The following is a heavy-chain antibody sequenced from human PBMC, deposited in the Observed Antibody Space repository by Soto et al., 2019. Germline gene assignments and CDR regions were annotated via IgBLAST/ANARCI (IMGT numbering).Heavy chain of an antibody. J-gene: IGHJ3*02. CDR3: ASSYDSSGSEGYDAFDI. D-gene: IGHD3-22*01. CDR2: IYYSGST. V-gene: IGHV4-31*03. CDR1: GGSISSGGYY. Sequence: PSETLSLTCTVSGGSISSGGYYWSWIRQHPGKGLEWIGYIYYSGSTYYNPSLKSRVTISVDTSKNQFSLKLSSVTAADTAVYYCASSYDSSGSEGYDAFDIWGQGTMVTGSS.